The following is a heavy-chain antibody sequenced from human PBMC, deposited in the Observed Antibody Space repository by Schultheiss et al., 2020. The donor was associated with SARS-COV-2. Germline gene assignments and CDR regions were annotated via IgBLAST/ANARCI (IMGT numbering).Heavy chain of an antibody. CDR3: ARDNNIGATPIFYRRENWFDP. CDR1: GYTFTSYG. CDR2: ISAYNGNT. Sequence: ASVKVSCKASGYTFTSYGISWVRQAPGQGLEWLGWISAYNGNTNYGQKLQGRVTMTTDTSTSTAYMELRSLRSDDTAVYYCARDNNIGATPIFYRRENWFDPWGQGTLVTVSS. V-gene: IGHV1-18*01. D-gene: IGHD3-3*01. J-gene: IGHJ5*02.